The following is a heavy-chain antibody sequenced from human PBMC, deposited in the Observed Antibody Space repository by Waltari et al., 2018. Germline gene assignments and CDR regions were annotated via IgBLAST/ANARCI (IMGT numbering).Heavy chain of an antibody. J-gene: IGHJ4*02. CDR1: GFTFSSYW. V-gene: IGHV3-7*01. D-gene: IGHD3-10*01. Sequence: EVQLVESGGGLVQPGGSLRLSCAASGFTFSSYWMSWVRQAPGKGLEWVANIKQDGSEKYYVDSWKGRFTISRDNAKNSLYLQMNSLRAEDTAVYYCARVRVLLWFGELLNYFDYWGQGTLVTVSS. CDR2: IKQDGSEK. CDR3: ARVRVLLWFGELLNYFDY.